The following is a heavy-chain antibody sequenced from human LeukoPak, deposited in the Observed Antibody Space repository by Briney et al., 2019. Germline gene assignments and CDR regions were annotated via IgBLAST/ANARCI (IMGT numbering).Heavy chain of an antibody. V-gene: IGHV4-39*07. Sequence: PSETLSLTCTVSGGSISSSSYYWGWIRQPPGKGLEWIGSIYYSGSTYYNPSLKSRVTISVDTSKNQFSLKLSSVTAADTAVYYCASTDLRYYYYYMDVWGKGTTVTVSS. J-gene: IGHJ6*03. CDR1: GGSISSSSYY. CDR3: ASTDLRYYYYYMDV. CDR2: IYYSGST.